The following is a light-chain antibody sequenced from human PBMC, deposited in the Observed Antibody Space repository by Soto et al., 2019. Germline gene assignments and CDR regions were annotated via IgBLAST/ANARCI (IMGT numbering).Light chain of an antibody. CDR1: SSDVGAYDF. CDR2: EVS. J-gene: IGLJ1*01. Sequence: QSVLAQPASVSGSPGQSITISCTGTSSDVGAYDFVSWYQQHPDKAPKLMIYEVSNRPSGVSYRFSGSKSVNTATLTISGLQAEDEADYYWSSYTTSSTRVFGTGTKVTVL. CDR3: SSYTTSSTRV. V-gene: IGLV2-14*03.